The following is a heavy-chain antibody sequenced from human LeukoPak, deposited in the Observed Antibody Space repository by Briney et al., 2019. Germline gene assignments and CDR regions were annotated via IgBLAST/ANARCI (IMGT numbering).Heavy chain of an antibody. Sequence: PGGSLRLSCAASGFTFSTYWMSWVRQAPGKGLEWVANIRKDGSDIHYVDSVKGRFTISRDNAKNSLYLEMSSLRGEDTALYYCARRVQQSYYYYYMDVWGKGTTVTVSS. CDR1: GFTFSTYW. CDR3: ARRVQQSYYYYYMDV. CDR2: IRKDGSDI. V-gene: IGHV3-7*01. D-gene: IGHD6-13*01. J-gene: IGHJ6*03.